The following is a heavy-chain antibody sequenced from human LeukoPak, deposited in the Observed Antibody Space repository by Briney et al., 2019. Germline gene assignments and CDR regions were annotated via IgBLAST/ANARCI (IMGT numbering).Heavy chain of an antibody. CDR2: ISYDGSNK. CDR1: GFTFSSYG. Sequence: GRSLRLSCAASGFTFSSYGMHWVRQAPGKGLEWVAVISYDGSNKYYADSVKGRFTISRDNSKNTLYLQMNSLRAEDTAVYYCAKTLRRGGDDAFDIWGQGTMVTVSS. J-gene: IGHJ3*02. V-gene: IGHV3-30*18. D-gene: IGHD2-21*01. CDR3: AKTLRRGGDDAFDI.